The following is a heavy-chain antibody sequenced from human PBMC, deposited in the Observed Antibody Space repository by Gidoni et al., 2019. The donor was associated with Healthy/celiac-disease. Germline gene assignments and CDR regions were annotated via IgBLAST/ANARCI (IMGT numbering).Heavy chain of an antibody. CDR2: ISYDGSNK. V-gene: IGHV3-30-3*01. Sequence: QVQLVESGGGVVQPVRSLRLSCAASGVTFSSYAMQWVRQAPGKGLEWVAVISYDGSNKYYADAVKGRFTISRDNSKNTLYLQMNSLRAEDTAVYYCARDGFYDFWSGQAAEVLNYYYYGMDVWGQGTTVTVSS. CDR1: GVTFSSYA. J-gene: IGHJ6*02. CDR3: ARDGFYDFWSGQAAEVLNYYYYGMDV. D-gene: IGHD3-3*01.